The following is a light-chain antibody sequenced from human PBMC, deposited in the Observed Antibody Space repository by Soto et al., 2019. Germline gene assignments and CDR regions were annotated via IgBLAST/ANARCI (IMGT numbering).Light chain of an antibody. CDR1: QRVSSY. J-gene: IGKJ5*01. V-gene: IGKV3-11*01. CDR2: DTS. Sequence: EIVLTQSPATLSLSPGERATLSCRASQRVSSYLAWYRQKPGQAPRLLIYDTSNRATGIPARFTGSGSGTDFTLTISSLEPEDFAVYYCQLGGHWPPMTFGQGTRLDIK. CDR3: QLGGHWPPMT.